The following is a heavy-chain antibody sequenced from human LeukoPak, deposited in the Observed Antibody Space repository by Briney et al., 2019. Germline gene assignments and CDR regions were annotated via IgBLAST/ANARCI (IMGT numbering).Heavy chain of an antibody. CDR1: GYTFTSYD. D-gene: IGHD3-22*01. CDR3: ASGSGYYYADYYFDY. J-gene: IGHJ4*02. V-gene: IGHV1-8*01. CDR2: MNPNSGNT. Sequence: GASVKVSCKASGYTFTSYDINWVRQATGQGLEWMGWMNPNSGNTGYAQKLQGRVTMTTDTSTSTAYMELRSLRSDDTAVYYCASGSGYYYADYYFDYWGQGTLVTVSS.